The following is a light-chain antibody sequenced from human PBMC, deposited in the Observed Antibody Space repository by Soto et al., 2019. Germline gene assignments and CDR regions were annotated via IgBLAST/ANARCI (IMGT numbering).Light chain of an antibody. CDR1: QSMSTW. CDR2: DAS. CDR3: QQYDNYPLT. J-gene: IGKJ4*01. V-gene: IGKV1-5*01. Sequence: DIQMTQSPSTLSASVGDRVTITCRASQSMSTWLAWYQQKPGKAPNLLIYDASSLKSGGPSRFSGSGSGTEFTLTINSLQPDDFATYYCQQYDNYPLTFGGGTKVEIK.